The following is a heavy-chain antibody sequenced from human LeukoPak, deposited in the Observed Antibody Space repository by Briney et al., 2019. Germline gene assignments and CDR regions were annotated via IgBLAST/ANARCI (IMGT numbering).Heavy chain of an antibody. CDR1: GFTFSNYA. CDR2: ISYDGSNK. V-gene: IGHV3-30*04. CDR3: AKTYYYDSSGYPIDY. J-gene: IGHJ4*02. D-gene: IGHD3-22*01. Sequence: PGGSLRLSCAASGFTFSNYAMHWVRQAPGKGLEWVAVISYDGSNKYYADSVKGRFTISRDNSKNTLYLQMNSLRAEDAAVYYCAKTYYYDSSGYPIDYWGQGTLVTVSS.